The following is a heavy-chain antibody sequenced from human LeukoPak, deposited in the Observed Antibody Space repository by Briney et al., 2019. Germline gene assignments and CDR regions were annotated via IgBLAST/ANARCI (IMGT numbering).Heavy chain of an antibody. CDR2: ISHSGST. Sequence: PSETLSLTCTVSGGSISSYYWSWMRQPAGKGLEWIGEISHSGSTNYIPSLKSRVTISVDTSKNQFSLKLSSVIAADTAVYYCARGRVGATRFDYWGQGTLVTVSS. V-gene: IGHV4-34*01. CDR1: GGSISSYY. D-gene: IGHD1-26*01. J-gene: IGHJ4*02. CDR3: ARGRVGATRFDY.